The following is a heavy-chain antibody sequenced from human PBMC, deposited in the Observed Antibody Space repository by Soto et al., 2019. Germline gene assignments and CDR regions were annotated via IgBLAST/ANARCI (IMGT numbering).Heavy chain of an antibody. CDR2: INGDGSST. CDR1: GFSFSSFW. D-gene: IGHD2-2*01. V-gene: IGHV3-74*03. Sequence: SGGSLRLSCAASGFSFSSFWMHWVRQSPGKGLVWVSCINGDGSSTTYADSVKGRFTISRDNAKNTLYLQMNSLRVEDTALYYCVSLDCSSANCPTHYGVDVWGQGTTVTVSS. CDR3: VSLDCSSANCPTHYGVDV. J-gene: IGHJ6*02.